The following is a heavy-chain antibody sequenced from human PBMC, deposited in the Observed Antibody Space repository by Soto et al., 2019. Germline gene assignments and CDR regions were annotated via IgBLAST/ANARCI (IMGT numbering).Heavy chain of an antibody. V-gene: IGHV3-53*02. Sequence: EVQLVETGGGLIQPGGSLRLSCAASGFTVSSNYMSWVRQAPGKGLEWVSVIYSGGSTYYADSVKGRFTISRDNSKNTLYLQMNSLRAEDTAVYYCARVLRMRRWGGYFDLWGRGTLVTVSS. CDR3: ARVLRMRRWGGYFDL. D-gene: IGHD1-26*01. CDR1: GFTVSSNY. J-gene: IGHJ2*01. CDR2: IYSGGST.